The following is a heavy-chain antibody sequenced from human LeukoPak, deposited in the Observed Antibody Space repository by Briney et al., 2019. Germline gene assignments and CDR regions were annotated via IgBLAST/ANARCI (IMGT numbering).Heavy chain of an antibody. Sequence: GGSLRLSCAASGFTFSSYSMNWVRQAPGKGLEWVSYIRSSSSTIYYADSVKGRFTISRDNAKNSLYLQMNSLRAEDTAVYYCARVVRDGYNSYYFDYWGQGTLVTVSS. J-gene: IGHJ4*02. CDR2: IRSSSSTI. V-gene: IGHV3-48*04. CDR1: GFTFSSYS. D-gene: IGHD5-24*01. CDR3: ARVVRDGYNSYYFDY.